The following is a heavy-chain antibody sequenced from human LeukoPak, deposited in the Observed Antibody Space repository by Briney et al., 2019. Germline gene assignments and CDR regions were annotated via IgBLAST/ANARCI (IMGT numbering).Heavy chain of an antibody. CDR2: IRYDGSNK. V-gene: IGHV3-30*02. D-gene: IGHD1-26*01. CDR1: GFTVSSNS. Sequence: QPGGSLRLSCTVSGFTVSSNSWSWVRQAPGKGLEWVAFIRYDGSNKYYADSVKGRFTISRDNSKNTLYLQMNSLRAEDTAVYYCAKDRFRWELQFFFDYWGQGTLVTVSS. J-gene: IGHJ4*02. CDR3: AKDRFRWELQFFFDY.